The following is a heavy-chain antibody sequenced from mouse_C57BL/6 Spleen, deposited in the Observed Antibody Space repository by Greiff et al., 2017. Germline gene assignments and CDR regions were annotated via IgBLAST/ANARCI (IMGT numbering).Heavy chain of an antibody. CDR3: ARTGTHAMDY. J-gene: IGHJ4*01. D-gene: IGHD4-1*01. CDR1: GYTFTSYW. V-gene: IGHV1-64*01. Sequence: QVQLQQPGAELVKPGASVKLSCKASGYTFTSYWMHWVKQRPGQGLEWIGMIHPNSGSTNYNEKFKGKATLTVDKSSSTAYMQLSSLTSEDAAVYYCARTGTHAMDYWGQGTSVTVSS. CDR2: IHPNSGST.